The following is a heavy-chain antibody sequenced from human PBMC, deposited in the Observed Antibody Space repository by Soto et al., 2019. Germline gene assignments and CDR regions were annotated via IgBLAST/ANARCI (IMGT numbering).Heavy chain of an antibody. CDR3: AKASSRAHLKYQLPDY. Sequence: PGGSLRLSCAASGFTFSSYGMHWVRQAPGKGLEWVAVISYDGSNKYYADSVKGRFTISRDNSKNTLYLQMNSLRAEDTAVYYCAKASSRAHLKYQLPDYWGQGTLVTVSS. CDR1: GFTFSSYG. D-gene: IGHD2-2*01. V-gene: IGHV3-30*18. CDR2: ISYDGSNK. J-gene: IGHJ4*02.